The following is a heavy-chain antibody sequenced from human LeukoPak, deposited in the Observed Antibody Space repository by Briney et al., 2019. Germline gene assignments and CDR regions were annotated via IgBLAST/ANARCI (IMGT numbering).Heavy chain of an antibody. V-gene: IGHV3-74*01. J-gene: IGHJ3*02. Sequence: GGSLRLSCAASGFSFSTYWMHWVRQAPGKGLVWASRINTDGSTTTNADSVKGRFTISRDNAKHTLYLQMNSLRAEDTAVYYCASGGDAFDMWGRGTMVTVSS. CDR3: ASGGDAFDM. CDR1: GFSFSTYW. CDR2: INTDGSTT.